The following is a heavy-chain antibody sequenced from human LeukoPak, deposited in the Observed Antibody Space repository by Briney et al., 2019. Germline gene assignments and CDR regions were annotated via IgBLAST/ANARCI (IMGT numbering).Heavy chain of an antibody. CDR3: AKVGELARWRLVGFFDY. V-gene: IGHV3-23*01. D-gene: IGHD3-10*01. CDR1: GFTFSSYA. CDR2: ISGSGGST. J-gene: IGHJ4*02. Sequence: GGSLRLSCAASGFTFSSYAMNWVRQAPGKGLEWVSAISGSGGSTYYADSVKGRFTISRDNSKNTLYLQMNSLRAEDTAVYYCAKVGELARWRLVGFFDYWGQGTLVTVSS.